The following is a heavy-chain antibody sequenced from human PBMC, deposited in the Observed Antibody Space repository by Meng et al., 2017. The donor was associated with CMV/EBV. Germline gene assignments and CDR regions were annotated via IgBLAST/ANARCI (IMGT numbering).Heavy chain of an antibody. CDR3: ARDLFELAPPHCGSTSCHNEGYYYYGMDV. Sequence: GGFLRPSCAALGFTSSSYSMNWVRQVPGKGLEWVSSISSSSSYIYYADPVKGRFTISRDNTKNSLYLQMNSLRAEDTAVYYCARDLFELAPPHCGSTSCHNEGYYYYGMDVWGQGTTVTVSS. CDR1: GFTSSSYS. V-gene: IGHV3-21*01. J-gene: IGHJ6*02. CDR2: ISSSSSYI. D-gene: IGHD2-2*01.